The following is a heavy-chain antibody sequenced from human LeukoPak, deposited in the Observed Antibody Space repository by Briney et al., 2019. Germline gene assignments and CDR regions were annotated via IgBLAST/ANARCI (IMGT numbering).Heavy chain of an antibody. CDR3: VGYATTVTTNDY. D-gene: IGHD4-17*01. CDR2: IYYSGST. CDR1: GGSISGYY. Sequence: TSETLSLTCTVSGGSISGYYWSWIRQPPGKGLEWIGFIYYSGSTNYNPSLKSRVTVSVDTSKNQFSLKLSSVSAADTAVYYCVGYATTVTTNDYWGQGTLVTVSS. J-gene: IGHJ4*02. V-gene: IGHV4-59*08.